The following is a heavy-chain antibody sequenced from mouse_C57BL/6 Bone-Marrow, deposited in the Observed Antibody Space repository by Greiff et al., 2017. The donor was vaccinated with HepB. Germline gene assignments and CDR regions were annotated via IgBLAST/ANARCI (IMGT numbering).Heavy chain of an antibody. V-gene: IGHV1-59*01. CDR1: GYTFTSYW. Sequence: VQLKQSGAELVRPGTSVKLSCKASGYTFTSYWMHWVKQRPGQGLEWIGVIDPSDSYTNYNQKFKGKATLTVDTSSSTAYMQLSSLTSEDSAVYYCARPGSLYYFDYWGQGTTLTVSS. J-gene: IGHJ2*01. CDR3: ARPGSLYYFDY. CDR2: IDPSDSYT. D-gene: IGHD1-1*01.